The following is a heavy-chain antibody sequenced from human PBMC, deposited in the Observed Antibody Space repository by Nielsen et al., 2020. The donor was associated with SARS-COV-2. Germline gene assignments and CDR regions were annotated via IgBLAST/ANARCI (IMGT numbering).Heavy chain of an antibody. J-gene: IGHJ6*02. CDR3: ARREGGVSGWYPYHYYYALDV. D-gene: IGHD6-19*01. CDR2: INPYSGGT. Sequence: WVRQAPGQGLEWVGWINPYSGGTFHAQKFQGRVTLTSDTSVNTAYLELSSLRSDDTAVYYCARREGGVSGWYPYHYYYALDVWGQGITVTVSS. V-gene: IGHV1-2*02.